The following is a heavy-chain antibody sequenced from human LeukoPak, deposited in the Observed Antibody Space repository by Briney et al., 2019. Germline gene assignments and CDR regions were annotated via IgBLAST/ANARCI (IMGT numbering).Heavy chain of an antibody. CDR3: ARGAHVLRFLEWLPRHFDY. CDR2: INHSGST. V-gene: IGHV4-34*01. D-gene: IGHD3-3*01. J-gene: IGHJ4*02. Sequence: KASETLSLTCAVYGGSFSGYYWSWIRQPPGKGLEWIGEINHSGSTNYNPSLKSRVTISVDTSKNQFSLKLSSVTAADTAVYYCARGAHVLRFLEWLPRHFDYWGQGTRVTVSS. CDR1: GGSFSGYY.